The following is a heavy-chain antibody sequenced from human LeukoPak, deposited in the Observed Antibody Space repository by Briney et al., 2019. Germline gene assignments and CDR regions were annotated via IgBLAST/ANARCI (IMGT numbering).Heavy chain of an antibody. CDR2: ISPGVNTI. Sequence: GASLRLSCAASGFTFSDYHMNWIRQAPGKGLEWVSYISPGVNTIYFADSVNGRFTLPRDSARNSLSLQMNSLTAEDTAVYYCAAGRDIAVAGPGGYFDYWGRGTLVTVSS. D-gene: IGHD6-19*01. CDR1: GFTFSDYH. V-gene: IGHV3-11*01. CDR3: AAGRDIAVAGPGGYFDY. J-gene: IGHJ4*02.